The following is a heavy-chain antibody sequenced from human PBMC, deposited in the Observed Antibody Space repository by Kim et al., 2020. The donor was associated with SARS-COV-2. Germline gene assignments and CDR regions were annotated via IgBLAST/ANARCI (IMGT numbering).Heavy chain of an antibody. CDR1: GGTLSNYA. CDR3: ARADFGWLLVEGYYGMDV. Sequence: SVKVSCKASGGTLSNYAINWVRQTPGQGLEWMGRIIPVLDVTTYAQKFQGRVTITADKSTNIAYMELSSLRSEDTAVYYCARADFGWLLVEGYYGMDVWGQGTTVTVSS. J-gene: IGHJ6*02. CDR2: IIPVLDVT. D-gene: IGHD3-9*01. V-gene: IGHV1-69*04.